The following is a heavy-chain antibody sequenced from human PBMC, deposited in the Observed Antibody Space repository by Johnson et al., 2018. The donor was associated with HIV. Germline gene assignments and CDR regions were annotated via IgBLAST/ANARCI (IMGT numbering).Heavy chain of an antibody. CDR3: AKGRGYDYEAFDF. J-gene: IGHJ3*01. V-gene: IGHV3-23*04. Sequence: VQLVESGGGVVQPGGSLRLSCAASGFTFSSYGMHWVRQAPGKGLEWVSAISGSGGSTYYADSVKGRFTISRDNSKNTLYLQMNSLRAEDTAVYYCAKGRGYDYEAFDFWGQGTMVTVSS. CDR2: ISGSGGST. D-gene: IGHD5-12*01. CDR1: GFTFSSYG.